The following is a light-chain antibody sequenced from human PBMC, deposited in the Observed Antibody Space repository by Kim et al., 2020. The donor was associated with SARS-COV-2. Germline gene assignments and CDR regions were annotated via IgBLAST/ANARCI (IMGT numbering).Light chain of an antibody. CDR1: QSVSSNY. CDR3: QQYGSSPPFT. V-gene: IGKV3-20*01. Sequence: PGERATLSCRASQSVSSNYLAWYQQRPGQAPRLLIYGTSTRATDIPDRFSGSGSGTDFTLTISRLEPEDFAVYYCQQYGSSPPFTFGQGT. CDR2: GTS. J-gene: IGKJ2*01.